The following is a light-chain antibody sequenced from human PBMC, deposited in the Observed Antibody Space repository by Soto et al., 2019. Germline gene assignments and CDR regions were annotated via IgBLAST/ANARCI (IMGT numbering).Light chain of an antibody. Sequence: EIVLTQSPATLSFSTGERATLSCRASQSVSSYLAWYQQKPGQAPRLLIYDASNRATGIPARFSGSGSGTDFTLTISSIEPEDFAVYYCQQRSNWPPITFGQGTRLEIK. CDR1: QSVSSY. CDR3: QQRSNWPPIT. J-gene: IGKJ5*01. CDR2: DAS. V-gene: IGKV3-11*01.